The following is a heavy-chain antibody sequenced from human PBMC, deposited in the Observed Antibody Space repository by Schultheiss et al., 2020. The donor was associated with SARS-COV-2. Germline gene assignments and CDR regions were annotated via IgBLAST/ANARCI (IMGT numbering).Heavy chain of an antibody. V-gene: IGHV3-30*03. CDR2: ISYDGSNK. D-gene: IGHD2-15*01. CDR1: GFTFSSYG. J-gene: IGHJ6*02. Sequence: GGSLRLSCAASGFTFSSYGMHWVRQAPGKGLEWVAVISYDGSNKYYADSVKGRFTISRDNSKNTLYLQMNSLRAEDTAVYYCARDPGRVVVAATPEYYYYGMDVWGQGTTVTVSS. CDR3: ARDPGRVVVAATPEYYYYGMDV.